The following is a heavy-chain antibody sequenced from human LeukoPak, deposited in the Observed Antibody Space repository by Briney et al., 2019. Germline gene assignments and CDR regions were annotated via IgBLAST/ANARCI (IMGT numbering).Heavy chain of an antibody. D-gene: IGHD3-10*01. CDR3: ARDQTYFYGSGSSNNWFDP. CDR1: GGSISSGSYY. V-gene: IGHV4-61*02. Sequence: SETLSLTCTVSGGSISSGSYYWSWIRQPAGKGLEWVGRIYISGSTSYNPSLKSRVTISIDTSKNQFSLKLSSVTAADTAVYYCARDQTYFYGSGSSNNWFDPWGQGTLVTVSS. CDR2: IYISGST. J-gene: IGHJ5*02.